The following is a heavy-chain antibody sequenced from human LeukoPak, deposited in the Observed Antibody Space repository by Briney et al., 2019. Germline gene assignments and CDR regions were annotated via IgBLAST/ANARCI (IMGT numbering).Heavy chain of an antibody. CDR2: ISYDGSNK. CDR1: GFTFSSYA. V-gene: IGHV3-30-3*01. Sequence: GGPLRLSCAASGFTFSSYAMHWVRQAPGKGLEWVAVISYDGSNKYYADSVKGRFTISRDNSKNTLYLQMNSLRAEDTAVYYCAKDRLNSGSYHRGAFDIWGQGTMVTVSS. CDR3: AKDRLNSGSYHRGAFDI. J-gene: IGHJ3*02. D-gene: IGHD1-26*01.